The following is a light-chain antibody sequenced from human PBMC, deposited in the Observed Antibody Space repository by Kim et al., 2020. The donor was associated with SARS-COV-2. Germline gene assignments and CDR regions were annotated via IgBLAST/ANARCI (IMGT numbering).Light chain of an antibody. V-gene: IGKV1-5*03. J-gene: IGKJ1*01. CDR2: KAS. Sequence: DIQMTQSPSTLSASVGDRVTITCRASQSIYNWLAWYQQKPGKAPKLLIYKASSLESGVPSRFSGSGSGTEFTLTISSLQPDDFATYFCQQYNNYSRTFGQGTKVDIK. CDR1: QSIYNW. CDR3: QQYNNYSRT.